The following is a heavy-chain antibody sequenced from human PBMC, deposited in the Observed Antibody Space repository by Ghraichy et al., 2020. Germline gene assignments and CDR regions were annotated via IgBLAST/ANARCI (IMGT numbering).Heavy chain of an antibody. CDR1: GFTFSSYS. D-gene: IGHD1-1*01. CDR2: ISATGGRK. J-gene: IGHJ3*01. V-gene: IGHV3-23*01. Sequence: GGSLRLSCAASGFTFSSYSMTWVRQAPGKGLEWVSLISATGGRKYYADSVKGRFTISRYNSKHTLYLQMNSLRAEDTAVYYCAKTSNANWNEDGFDFWGQGTMVTVSA. CDR3: AKTSNANWNEDGFDF.